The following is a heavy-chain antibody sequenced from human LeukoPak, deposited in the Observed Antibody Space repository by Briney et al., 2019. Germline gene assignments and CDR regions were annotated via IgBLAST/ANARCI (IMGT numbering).Heavy chain of an antibody. CDR3: ARVSAVAGPHYYYYYGMDV. D-gene: IGHD6-19*01. CDR2: IKQDGSEK. J-gene: IGHJ6*02. Sequence: TGGSLRLSCAASGFTFSSYWMSWVRQAPGKGLEWVANIKQDGSEKYYVDSVKGRFTISRDNAKNSLYLQMNSLRAEDTAVYYCARVSAVAGPHYYYYYGMDVWGQGTTVTVSS. CDR1: GFTFSSYW. V-gene: IGHV3-7*03.